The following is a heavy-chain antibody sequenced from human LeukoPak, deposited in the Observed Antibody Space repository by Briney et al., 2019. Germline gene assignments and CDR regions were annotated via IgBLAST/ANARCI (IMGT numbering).Heavy chain of an antibody. J-gene: IGHJ4*02. CDR1: GGSISSYY. CDR2: IYYSGST. V-gene: IGHV4-59*01. CDR3: AMTLLYYDSSGYSDY. D-gene: IGHD3-22*01. Sequence: PSETLSLTCTVSGGSISSYYWSWIRQPPGKGLEWIGYIYYSGSTNYNPSLKSRVTISVDTSKNQFSLKLSSVTAADTAVYYCAMTLLYYDSSGYSDYWGQGTLVTVSS.